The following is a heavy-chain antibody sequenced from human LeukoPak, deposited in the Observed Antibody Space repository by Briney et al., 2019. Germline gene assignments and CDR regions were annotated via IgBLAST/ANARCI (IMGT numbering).Heavy chain of an antibody. Sequence: SQTLSLTCTVSGGSISCGDYYWSWIRQPPGKGLEWIGYIYYSGSTYYNPSLKSRVTISVDTSKNQFSLKLSSVTAADTAVYYCARDLSSGYYRYYFDYWGQGTLVTVSS. D-gene: IGHD3-22*01. CDR3: ARDLSSGYYRYYFDY. V-gene: IGHV4-30-4*08. CDR2: IYYSGST. J-gene: IGHJ4*02. CDR1: GGSISCGDYY.